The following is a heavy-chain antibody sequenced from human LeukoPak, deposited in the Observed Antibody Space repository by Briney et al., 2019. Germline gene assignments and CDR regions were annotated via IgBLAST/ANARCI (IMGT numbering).Heavy chain of an antibody. D-gene: IGHD3-9*01. J-gene: IGHJ6*03. CDR1: GGSISSGSYY. CDR3: AREGQMDYGILTYSSSRYFYYYMDV. CDR2: IYTSGST. Sequence: SQTLSLTCTVSGGSISSGSYYWSWIRQPAGKGLEWIGRIYTSGSTNYNPSLKSRVTISLDTSKNQFSLKLSSVTAADTAVYYCAREGQMDYGILTYSSSRYFYYYMDVWGKGTTVTVSS. V-gene: IGHV4-61*02.